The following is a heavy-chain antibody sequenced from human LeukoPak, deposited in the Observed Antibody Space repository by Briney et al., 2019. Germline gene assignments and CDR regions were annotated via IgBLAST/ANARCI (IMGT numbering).Heavy chain of an antibody. D-gene: IGHD2/OR15-2a*01. CDR3: AKDRHFFAPRTYGVDY. CDR1: GFTFNNYA. V-gene: IGHV3-23*01. Sequence: GSLRLSCTVSGFTFNNYAMNWVRQAPGKGLEWVSIISGGGGSTSYADSVRGRFIISRDSSKNTLYLQMHSLRAEDTAVYYCAKDRHFFAPRTYGVDYWGQGTLVTVSS. CDR2: ISGGGGST. J-gene: IGHJ4*02.